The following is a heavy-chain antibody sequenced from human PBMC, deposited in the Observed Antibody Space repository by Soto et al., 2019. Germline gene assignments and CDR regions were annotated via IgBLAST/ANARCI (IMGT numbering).Heavy chain of an antibody. Sequence: SETLSLTCTVSGGSISSSYWSWIRQPPGKGLEWIGYIYYSGNTYYNPSLESRVTISADTSKNQFSLKLSSVTAADTAVYYCARVGPKGSYGSYYYGMDVWGQGTTVTVSS. CDR2: IYYSGNT. D-gene: IGHD5-18*01. CDR1: GGSISSSY. J-gene: IGHJ6*02. V-gene: IGHV4-59*01. CDR3: ARVGPKGSYGSYYYGMDV.